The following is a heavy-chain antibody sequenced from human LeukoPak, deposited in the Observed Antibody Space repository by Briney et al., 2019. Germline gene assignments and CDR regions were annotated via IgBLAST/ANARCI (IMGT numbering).Heavy chain of an antibody. CDR1: GFKFSTYA. J-gene: IGHJ4*02. D-gene: IGHD3-22*01. Sequence: GGSLRLSCAASGFKFSTYAMSWVRQATGKGLEWVSCINGRGVSTYYADSVKGRFTISRDNSKNTLYLHMSSLRAVDTAIYYCAREAYYDCSGSLDYWGQGTLVTVSS. CDR3: AREAYYDCSGSLDY. V-gene: IGHV3-23*01. CDR2: INGRGVST.